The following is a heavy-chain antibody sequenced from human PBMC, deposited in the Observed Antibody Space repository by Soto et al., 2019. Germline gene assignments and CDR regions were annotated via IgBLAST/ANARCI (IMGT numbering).Heavy chain of an antibody. V-gene: IGHV3-33*01. CDR3: ARGITIFGVAPDWFDP. J-gene: IGHJ5*02. D-gene: IGHD3-3*01. Sequence: PGGSLWLSSPASGFPCSGDCMHWVRRTPGKGLEWVAVIWYDGSNKYYADSVKGRFTISRDNSKNTLYLQMNSLRAEDAAVYYCARGITIFGVAPDWFDPWGQGPLVT. CDR1: GFPCSGDC. CDR2: IWYDGSNK.